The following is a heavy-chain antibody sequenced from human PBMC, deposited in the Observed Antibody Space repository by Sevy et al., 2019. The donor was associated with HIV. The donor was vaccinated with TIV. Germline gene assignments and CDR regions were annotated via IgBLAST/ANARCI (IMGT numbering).Heavy chain of an antibody. CDR1: GYIFSGYY. D-gene: IGHD3-3*01. CDR3: ARGPLVSYYDFGKRAPDY. Sequence: ASVKISCKASGYIFSGYYFYWVRQAPGQGLELMGWINPESGDTNYARKFQGRVTMTRYTSVTTAYMTLSRLKSNDTALYYCARGPLVSYYDFGKRAPDYWGQGTLVTVSS. CDR2: INPESGDT. V-gene: IGHV1-2*02. J-gene: IGHJ4*02.